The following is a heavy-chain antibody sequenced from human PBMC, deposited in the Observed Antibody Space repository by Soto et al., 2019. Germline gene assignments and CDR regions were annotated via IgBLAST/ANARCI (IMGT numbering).Heavy chain of an antibody. J-gene: IGHJ5*02. V-gene: IGHV4-34*01. CDR1: GGSFGGYY. D-gene: IGHD3-9*01. CDR2: INHSGST. Sequence: SQTMSVTWSVWGGSFGGYYGSRISKXXXKXXXWIGEINHSGSTNYNPSLKSRVTISVDTSKNQFSLKLSSVTAADTAVYYCAIFVFRYFDRLLTTYNWFDPWGQGTLVTVSS. CDR3: AIFVFRYFDRLLTTYNWFDP.